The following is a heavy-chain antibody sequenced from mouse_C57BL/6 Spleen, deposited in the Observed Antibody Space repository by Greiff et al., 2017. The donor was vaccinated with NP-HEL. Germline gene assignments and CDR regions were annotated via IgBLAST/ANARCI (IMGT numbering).Heavy chain of an antibody. Sequence: EVQLQESGPGLVKPSQSLNFTCSVTGYSITSGYYWNWIRQFPGKKLEWMGYITYDGSNNYNPALKNRTSITRDTSKNQFFLKLNSVTTEDTATYYCARESGTGAYWGQGTLVTVSA. J-gene: IGHJ3*01. V-gene: IGHV3-6*01. D-gene: IGHD4-1*01. CDR1: GYSITSGYY. CDR2: ITYDGSN. CDR3: ARESGTGAY.